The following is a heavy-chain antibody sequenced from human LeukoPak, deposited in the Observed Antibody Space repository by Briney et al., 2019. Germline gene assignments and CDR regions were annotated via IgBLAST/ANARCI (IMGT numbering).Heavy chain of an antibody. CDR2: INHSGNT. CDR3: AGSSYTGLDF. J-gene: IGHJ4*02. D-gene: IGHD3-16*02. V-gene: IGHV4-34*01. Sequence: PSETLSLTCAVYGVSFSDYYWSWIRQPPGKGLEWIGEINHSGNTNYNPSLKSRVTISVDTSKNQFSLRLSSMTAADTAVYYCAGSSYTGLDFWGQGALVTVSS. CDR1: GVSFSDYY.